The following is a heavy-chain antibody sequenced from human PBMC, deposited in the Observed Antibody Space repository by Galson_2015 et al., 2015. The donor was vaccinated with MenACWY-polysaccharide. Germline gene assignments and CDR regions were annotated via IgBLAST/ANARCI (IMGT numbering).Heavy chain of an antibody. D-gene: IGHD2-15*01. Sequence: SLRLSCAASGFTFSSYGMSWVRQAPGKGLEWVANIKQDGSEKYYVDSVKGRFTISRDNAKNSLYLQMNSLRAEDTAVYYCARPAGYNWFDPWGQGTLVTVSS. CDR2: IKQDGSEK. CDR1: GFTFSSYG. V-gene: IGHV3-7*01. J-gene: IGHJ5*02. CDR3: ARPAGYNWFDP.